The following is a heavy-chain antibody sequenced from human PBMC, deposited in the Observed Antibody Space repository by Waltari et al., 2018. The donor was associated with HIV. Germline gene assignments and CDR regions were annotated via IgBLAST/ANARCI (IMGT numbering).Heavy chain of an antibody. Sequence: EVQLVESGGGLVQPGRSLRLSCKTSGFTFGDYSMNWVRQAPGKGLQWVGFIRSKGYGGTTEYSESVKVSFTISRDDFKSIAYLQMNSLTPEDTAVYYCTKFSSGYYLADYWGQGTLVTVSS. CDR2: IRSKGYGGTT. D-gene: IGHD3-22*01. CDR3: TKFSSGYYLADY. CDR1: GFTFGDYS. V-gene: IGHV3-49*04. J-gene: IGHJ4*02.